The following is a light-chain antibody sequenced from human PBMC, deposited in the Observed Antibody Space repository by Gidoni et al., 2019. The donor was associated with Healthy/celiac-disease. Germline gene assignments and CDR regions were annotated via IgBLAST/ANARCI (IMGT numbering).Light chain of an antibody. Sequence: DIQMTQSPSSLSASVGDRVTITCRASQSISSYLNWYQQKPGKAPKPLIYAASSLQSGVPSRFSGSGSGTDFTLTISSLQLEDFATYYCQQSYSTPPTSGPGTKVDI. J-gene: IGKJ3*01. CDR1: QSISSY. CDR3: QQSYSTPPT. CDR2: AAS. V-gene: IGKV1-39*01.